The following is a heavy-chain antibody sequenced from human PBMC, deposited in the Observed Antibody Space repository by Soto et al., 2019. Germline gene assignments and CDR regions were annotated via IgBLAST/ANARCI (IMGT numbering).Heavy chain of an antibody. V-gene: IGHV4-59*01. CDR2: VSSSGST. Sequence: SETLSLTCVVSGDSMSNYYWRWIRQPPGKGLEWIGDVSSSGSTNYNPSLKSRVTMSVDTSKNQFSLKLNSVTAADTAVYYCARRLIVGEVVTQCMDVWGKGTTVTVSS. CDR3: ARRLIVGEVVTQCMDV. J-gene: IGHJ6*04. CDR1: GDSMSNYY. D-gene: IGHD3-16*01.